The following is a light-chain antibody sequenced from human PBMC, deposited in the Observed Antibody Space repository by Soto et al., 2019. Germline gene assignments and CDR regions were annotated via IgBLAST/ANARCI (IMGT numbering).Light chain of an antibody. CDR2: KVS. V-gene: IGKV2-30*01. CDR1: QSLVYSDGNTY. CDR3: MQGTHWPPMYT. J-gene: IGKJ2*01. Sequence: DVVMTQSPLSLPVTLGQPASISCRSRQSLVYSDGNTYLNWFQQRPGQSPRRLIYKVSNRDSGVPDRFSGSGSGTDFTLNISRVEAEDVGVYYCMQGTHWPPMYTFGQGTKLEIK.